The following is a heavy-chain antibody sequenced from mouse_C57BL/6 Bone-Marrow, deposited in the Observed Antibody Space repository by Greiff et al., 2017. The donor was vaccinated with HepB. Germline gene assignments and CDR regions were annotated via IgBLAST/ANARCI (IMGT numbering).Heavy chain of an antibody. CDR1: GFTFSSYG. CDR3: ARPPSVYAMDY. V-gene: IGHV5-6*02. Sequence: DVKLQESGGDLVKPGGSLKLSCAASGFTFSSYGMSWVRQTPDKRLEWVATISSGGSYTYYPDSVKGRFTISRDNAKNTLYLQMSSLKSEDTAMYYCARPPSVYAMDYWGQGTSVTVSS. J-gene: IGHJ4*01. CDR2: ISSGGSYT.